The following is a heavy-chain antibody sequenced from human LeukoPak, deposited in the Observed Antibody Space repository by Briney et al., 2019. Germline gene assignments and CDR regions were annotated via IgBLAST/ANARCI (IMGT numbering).Heavy chain of an antibody. CDR1: GYTFTGYY. Sequence: ASVKVSCKASGYTFTGYYMHWVRQAPGQGLEWMGWINPNSGGTNYAQKFQGRVTMTRDTSISTAYMELSRLRSDDTAVYYCARAGFTGYCSGGSCLAYYYYMDVWGKGTTVTVSS. CDR2: INPNSGGT. CDR3: ARAGFTGYCSGGSCLAYYYYMDV. J-gene: IGHJ6*03. D-gene: IGHD2-15*01. V-gene: IGHV1-2*02.